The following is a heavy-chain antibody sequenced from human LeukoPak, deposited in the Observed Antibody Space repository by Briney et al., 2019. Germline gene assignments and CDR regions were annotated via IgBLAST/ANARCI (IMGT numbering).Heavy chain of an antibody. D-gene: IGHD2-2*02. Sequence: GGSLRLSCTASGFTFGDYAMSWVRQAPGKGLEWGGFIRSKAYGGTTEYAASVKGRFTISRDDSKSIAYLQMNSLKTEDTAVYYCTRGKDVVVPAAIEYYFDYWGQGTLVTVSS. CDR1: GFTFGDYA. J-gene: IGHJ4*02. V-gene: IGHV3-49*04. CDR3: TRGKDVVVPAAIEYYFDY. CDR2: IRSKAYGGTT.